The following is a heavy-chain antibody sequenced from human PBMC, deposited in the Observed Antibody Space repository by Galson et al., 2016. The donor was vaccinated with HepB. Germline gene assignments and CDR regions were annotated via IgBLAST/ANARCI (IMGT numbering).Heavy chain of an antibody. J-gene: IGHJ4*02. CDR1: GFTFSRYW. D-gene: IGHD6-13*01. CDR2: IKEDGSEK. V-gene: IGHV3-7*04. Sequence: SLRLSCAATGFTFSRYWMAWIRQAPGKGLEWVGNIKEDGSEKYYVDSVKGRFTISRGNAKNSLYLQMNSLRVEDTAVYYCARAGGRSSSWSDFWGQGTLVTVSS. CDR3: ARAGGRSSSWSDF.